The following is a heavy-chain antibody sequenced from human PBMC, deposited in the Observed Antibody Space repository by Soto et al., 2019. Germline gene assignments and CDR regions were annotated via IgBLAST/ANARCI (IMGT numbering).Heavy chain of an antibody. CDR3: ARHISVPTTRGFDY. CDR2: IYHNGNS. J-gene: IGHJ4*02. D-gene: IGHD4-17*01. V-gene: IGHV4-4*02. Sequence: QVHLQESGPGLVKPSGTLSLTCDVSGASISSNWWSWVRQPPGKGLEWVGEIYHNGNSHYNPSLEGRATMSMDMSKNQISLRLTSVTAADTAVNYCARHISVPTTRGFDYWGQGALVPVSS. CDR1: GASISSNW.